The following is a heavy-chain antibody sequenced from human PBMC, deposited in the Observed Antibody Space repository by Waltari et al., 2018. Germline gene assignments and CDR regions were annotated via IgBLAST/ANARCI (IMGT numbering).Heavy chain of an antibody. CDR2: ISSSSSYI. V-gene: IGHV3-21*01. Sequence: EVQLVESGGGFVQPGGSLKLSCAASGFTFSSYSMNWVRQAPGKGLEWVSSISSSSSYIYYADSVKGRFTISRDNAKNSLYLQMNSLRAEDTAVYYCARDRSSGWFDYWGQGTLVTVSS. CDR3: ARDRSSGWFDY. CDR1: GFTFSSYS. D-gene: IGHD6-19*01. J-gene: IGHJ4*02.